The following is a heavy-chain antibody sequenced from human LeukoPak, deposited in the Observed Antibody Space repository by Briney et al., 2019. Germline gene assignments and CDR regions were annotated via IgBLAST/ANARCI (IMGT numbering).Heavy chain of an antibody. V-gene: IGHV3-53*01. CDR3: ASDVYGDSWFDY. D-gene: IGHD4-17*01. CDR2: IYSSGST. Sequence: GGSLRLSRAASGFTVSSNYMSWVCQAPGKGLEWVSVIYSSGSTYYADSVKGRFTISRDNPKNTLYLQMNSLRAEDTAVYYCASDVYGDSWFDYWGQGTMVTVSS. J-gene: IGHJ4*02. CDR1: GFTVSSNY.